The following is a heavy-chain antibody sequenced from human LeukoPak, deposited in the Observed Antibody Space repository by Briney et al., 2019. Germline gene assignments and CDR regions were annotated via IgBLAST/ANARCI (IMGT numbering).Heavy chain of an antibody. CDR1: GFTFSSYG. V-gene: IGHV3-33*01. Sequence: GRSLRLSCAASGFTFSSYGMHWVRQAPGKGLEWVAVIWYDGSNKYYADSVKGRFTISRDNSKNTLYLQMNSLRAEDTAVYYCARSYYYDSSQTVDYWGQGTLVTVSS. CDR2: IWYDGSNK. CDR3: ARSYYYDSSQTVDY. J-gene: IGHJ4*02. D-gene: IGHD3-22*01.